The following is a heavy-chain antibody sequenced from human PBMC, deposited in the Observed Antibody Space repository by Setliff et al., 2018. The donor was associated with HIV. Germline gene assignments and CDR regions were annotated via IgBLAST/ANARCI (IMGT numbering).Heavy chain of an antibody. V-gene: IGHV2-5*02. CDR1: GFSFSTNGVG. D-gene: IGHD3-16*01. CDR2: TYWDDDK. CDR3: AHRLHIWDFFDY. J-gene: IGHJ4*02. Sequence: SGPTLVNPTQTLTLTCTFSGFSFSTNGVGVGWIRQPPGKALEWLALTYWDDDKLYNPSLKTRLTVTKDTSKNQVVLTMTNMDPVDTATYSCAHRLHIWDFFDYWGPGTVVTVSS.